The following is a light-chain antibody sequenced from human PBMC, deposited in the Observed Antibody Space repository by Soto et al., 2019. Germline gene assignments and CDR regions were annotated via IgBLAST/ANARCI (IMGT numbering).Light chain of an antibody. Sequence: QSALTQPASVSGSPGQSITISCTGTSSDVGGYNYVSWYQQHPGKAPKLMIYEVSNRPSGVSNRFSGSKSGNTASLTISGIQAEDEADYYCSSYTSSSTTVFGGGTKVTVL. CDR1: SSDVGGYNY. V-gene: IGLV2-14*01. J-gene: IGLJ2*01. CDR3: SSYTSSSTTV. CDR2: EVS.